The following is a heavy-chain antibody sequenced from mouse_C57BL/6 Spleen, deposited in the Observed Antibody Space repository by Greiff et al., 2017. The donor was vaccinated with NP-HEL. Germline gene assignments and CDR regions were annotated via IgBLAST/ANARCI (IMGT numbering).Heavy chain of an antibody. Sequence: QVQLQQPGAELVKPGASVKLSCKASGYTFTSYWMQWVKQRPGQGLEWIGAIDPSDSYTNYNQKFKGKATLTVDTSSSTAYMQLSSLTSEDSAVYYCARGVTTGEAYWGQGTLVTVSA. J-gene: IGHJ3*01. CDR3: ARGVTTGEAY. V-gene: IGHV1-50*01. D-gene: IGHD1-1*01. CDR2: IDPSDSYT. CDR1: GYTFTSYW.